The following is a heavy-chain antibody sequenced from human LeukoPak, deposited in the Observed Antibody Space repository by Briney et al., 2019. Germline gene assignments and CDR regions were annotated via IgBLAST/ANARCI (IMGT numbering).Heavy chain of an antibody. Sequence: PGGSLRLSCAASGFTFSDYYMSWIRQAPGKGLEWISYISSSGSTIYYADSVKGRSTISRDNAKNSLYLQMNSLRAEDTAVYYCASHPIAEGYFDYWGQGTLVTVSS. J-gene: IGHJ4*02. D-gene: IGHD6-13*01. CDR1: GFTFSDYY. V-gene: IGHV3-11*01. CDR2: ISSSGSTI. CDR3: ASHPIAEGYFDY.